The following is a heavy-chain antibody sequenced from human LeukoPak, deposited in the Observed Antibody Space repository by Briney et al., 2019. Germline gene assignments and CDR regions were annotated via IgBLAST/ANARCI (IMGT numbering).Heavy chain of an antibody. CDR1: GFTFSTSN. Sequence: GGSLRLSCAASGFTFSTSNMNWVRQTPEKGLEWVSTITPGGSNMYYHDSVKGRFTISRDNAKNLLFLQMNSLRAEDTAVYYCAKPPGIADFDYWGQGTLVTVSS. D-gene: IGHD6-13*01. CDR2: ITPGGSNM. V-gene: IGHV3-21*04. J-gene: IGHJ4*02. CDR3: AKPPGIADFDY.